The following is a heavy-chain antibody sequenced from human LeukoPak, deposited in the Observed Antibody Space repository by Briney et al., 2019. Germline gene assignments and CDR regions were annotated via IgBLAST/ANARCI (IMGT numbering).Heavy chain of an antibody. CDR3: ARGMVRGVIWSWHYYGMDV. Sequence: SVKVSCKASGGTFTSYAISWVRQAPGQGLEWMGGIIPIFGTANYAQKFQGRVTITADESTSTAYMELSSLRSEDTAVYYCARGMVRGVIWSWHYYGMDVWGQGTTVTVSS. V-gene: IGHV1-69*13. CDR1: GGTFTSYA. J-gene: IGHJ6*02. D-gene: IGHD3-10*01. CDR2: IIPIFGTA.